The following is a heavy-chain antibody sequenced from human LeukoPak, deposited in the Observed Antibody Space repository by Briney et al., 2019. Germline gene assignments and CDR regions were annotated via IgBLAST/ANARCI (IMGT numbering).Heavy chain of an antibody. Sequence: PGGSLRLSCAPSGLPLSSHSMNWVRQATGKGLEWVSSISSSSSYIYYADSVKGRFPISRDNAKNSLYLQVNSLRAEDTAVYYCARDSRDGYNFDYWGQGTLVTVSS. CDR1: GLPLSSHS. CDR2: ISSSSSYI. V-gene: IGHV3-21*01. D-gene: IGHD5-24*01. J-gene: IGHJ4*02. CDR3: ARDSRDGYNFDY.